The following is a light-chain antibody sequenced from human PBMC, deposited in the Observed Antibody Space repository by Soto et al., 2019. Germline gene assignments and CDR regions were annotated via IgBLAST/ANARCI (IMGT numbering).Light chain of an antibody. J-gene: IGLJ2*01. CDR1: NIGSKS. CDR2: YDS. V-gene: IGLV3-21*04. CDR3: QVWDSSSAHPV. Sequence: SYELTQPPSVSVAPGKTARITCGGNNIGSKSVHWYQQKPGQAPVLVIYYDSDRPSGIPERFSGSNSGNTATLTISRVEAGDEADYYCQVWDSSSAHPVFGGGTKLTDL.